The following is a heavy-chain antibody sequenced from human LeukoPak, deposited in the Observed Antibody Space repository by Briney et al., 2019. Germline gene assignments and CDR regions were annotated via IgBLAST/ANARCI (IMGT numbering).Heavy chain of an antibody. CDR1: GFAVSSNY. Sequence: SRGSLRLSCAASGFAVSSNYMSWVRQAPGKGLEWVSVIYSSGGSYYADSVRGRFTISRDNSKNTLYLQMSSLRVEDMALYYCARDSISSVSMDLWGQGTLVTAS. D-gene: IGHD3-22*01. J-gene: IGHJ4*02. CDR3: ARDSISSVSMDL. V-gene: IGHV3-53*01. CDR2: IYSSGGS.